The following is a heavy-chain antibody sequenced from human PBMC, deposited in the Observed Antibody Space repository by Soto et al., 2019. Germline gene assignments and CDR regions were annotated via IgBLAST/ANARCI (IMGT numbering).Heavy chain of an antibody. D-gene: IGHD3-10*01. V-gene: IGHV5-51*01. Sequence: PGESLKISCQGSGYSFSVYWIAWVRQMPGKGLEWMGIIYPSDSDIRYSPSFQGQVTISADKSINTAYLQWSSLKASDTAIYYCARQDGSGIYYFDSWGQGTLVTVSS. J-gene: IGHJ4*02. CDR1: GYSFSVYW. CDR3: ARQDGSGIYYFDS. CDR2: IYPSDSDI.